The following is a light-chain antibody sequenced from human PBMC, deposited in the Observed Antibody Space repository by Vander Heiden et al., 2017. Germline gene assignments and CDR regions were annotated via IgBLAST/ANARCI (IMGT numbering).Light chain of an antibody. CDR3: VLYMGSGISV. CDR1: SGSVSTNYY. CDR2: STN. V-gene: IGLV8-61*01. J-gene: IGLJ2*01. Sequence: QTAVTQEPSFSVSPGGTVTLTCGLSSGSVSTNYYPSWYQQTPGQSPRTIIYSTNTRSSGVPDRFSGSILGNTAALTITGAQADDESDYYCVLYMGSGISVFGGGTKLTVL.